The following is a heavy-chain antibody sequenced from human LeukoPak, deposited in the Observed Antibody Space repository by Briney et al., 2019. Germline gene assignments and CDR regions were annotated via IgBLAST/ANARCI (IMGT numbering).Heavy chain of an antibody. Sequence: ASVKVSCKASGHTFTGYYIHWVRQAPGQGFEWMGWINPNSRGFNYAQRSQGRLTLTRDTSINTVYMELSRLRSDDTAIYYCARGGHYYDSNDLIDYWGQGTLVTVSS. CDR1: GHTFTGYY. D-gene: IGHD3-22*01. CDR2: INPNSRGF. J-gene: IGHJ4*02. CDR3: ARGGHYYDSNDLIDY. V-gene: IGHV1-2*02.